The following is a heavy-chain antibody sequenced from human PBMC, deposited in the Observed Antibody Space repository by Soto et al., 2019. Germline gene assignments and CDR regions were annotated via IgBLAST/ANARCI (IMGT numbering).Heavy chain of an antibody. D-gene: IGHD1-26*01. CDR3: ARERQWEPLLY. Sequence: VQLVQSGPEVKKPGASVRVSCKASGYTFTNYGITWVRQAPGQGLEWLGWVSAYKRNTNYAQKFEDRVTMTTDTSSNTAYLEVRSLRPDDTAFYFCARERQWEPLLYWGQGTLVTVAS. CDR2: VSAYKRNT. CDR1: GYTFTNYG. V-gene: IGHV1-18*01. J-gene: IGHJ4*02.